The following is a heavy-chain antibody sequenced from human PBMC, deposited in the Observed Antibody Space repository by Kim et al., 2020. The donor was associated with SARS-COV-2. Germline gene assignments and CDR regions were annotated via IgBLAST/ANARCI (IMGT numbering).Heavy chain of an antibody. CDR2: ISAYNGNT. J-gene: IGHJ6*02. V-gene: IGHV1-18*01. Sequence: ASVKVSCKASGYTFTSYGISWVRQAPGQGLEWMGWISAYNGNTNYAQKLQGRVTMTTDTSTSTAYMELRSLRSDDTAVYYCLRFLECPGCDYYYYSMDVWGQGTTVTVSS. D-gene: IGHD3-3*01. CDR1: GYTFTSYG. CDR3: LRFLECPGCDYYYYSMDV.